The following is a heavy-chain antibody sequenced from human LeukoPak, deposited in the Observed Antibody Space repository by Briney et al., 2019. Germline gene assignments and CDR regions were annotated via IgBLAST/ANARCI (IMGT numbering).Heavy chain of an antibody. J-gene: IGHJ4*02. CDR1: GGSISSSNW. Sequence: SETLSLTCAVSGGSISSSNWWSWVRQPPGKGLEWIGEIYHSGSTNYNPSLKSRVTISVDKSKNQFSLKLSSVTAADTAVYYCARAEETAVAARPFDYWGQGTLVTVSS. CDR3: ARAEETAVAARPFDY. V-gene: IGHV4-4*02. CDR2: IYHSGST. D-gene: IGHD6-19*01.